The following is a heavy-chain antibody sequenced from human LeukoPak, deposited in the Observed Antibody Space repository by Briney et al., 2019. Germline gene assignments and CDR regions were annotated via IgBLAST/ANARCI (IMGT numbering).Heavy chain of an antibody. CDR1: GFTFSYYA. D-gene: IGHD3-22*01. V-gene: IGHV3-30*04. J-gene: IGHJ6*03. CDR3: AKDLYYYDSSGYSRIYYYYYYMDV. Sequence: PGGPLRLSCAASGFTFSYYALHWVRQAPGKGLKGVAVISYDGSNKYYADSVKGRFTISRDNSKNTLYLQMNSMRAEHTAVYYCAKDLYYYDSSGYSRIYYYYYYMDVWGKGTTVTVSS. CDR2: ISYDGSNK.